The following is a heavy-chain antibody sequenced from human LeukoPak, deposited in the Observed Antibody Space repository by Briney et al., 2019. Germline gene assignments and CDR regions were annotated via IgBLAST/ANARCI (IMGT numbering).Heavy chain of an antibody. V-gene: IGHV1-8*01. D-gene: IGHD6-13*01. Sequence: ASVKVSCKASGHTFTSYEINWVRQATGQGLGWMGWMNPDSGNTGYAQKFQGRVTMTRNPSISTAYMELSSLTSEDTAVYYCARRIAAAGVGIVYWGQGTLVTVSS. CDR3: ARRIAAAGVGIVY. J-gene: IGHJ4*02. CDR2: MNPDSGNT. CDR1: GHTFTSYE.